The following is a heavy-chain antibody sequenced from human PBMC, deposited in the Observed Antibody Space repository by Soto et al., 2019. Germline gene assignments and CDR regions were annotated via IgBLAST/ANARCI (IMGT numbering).Heavy chain of an antibody. V-gene: IGHV3-23*01. J-gene: IGHJ4*02. D-gene: IGHD1-7*01. CDR1: GFTFSSYA. CDR2: ISGSGDST. CDR3: ARRNYGGLYLDY. Sequence: EVQLLESGGGLVQPGGSLRLSCAASGFTFSSYAMSWVRQAPGKGLEWVSVISGSGDSTYYADSVKGRCTISRDNSKNTLDLQMNRRGAEDTGVYYCARRNYGGLYLDYWGQGTLVTVSS.